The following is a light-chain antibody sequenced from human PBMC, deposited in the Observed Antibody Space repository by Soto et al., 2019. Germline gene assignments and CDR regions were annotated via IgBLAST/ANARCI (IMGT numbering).Light chain of an antibody. CDR1: QSISTY. J-gene: IGKJ2*01. V-gene: IGKV3-11*01. CDR3: QQGSNWPRT. Sequence: EIVLTQSPDTLSLSPGERATLSYRASQSISTYIAWYQQKPGQAPRLLIYDASNRATGIPARFSGSGSGTDFTLTISSLEPEDFAVYYCQQGSNWPRTFGQGTKLEIK. CDR2: DAS.